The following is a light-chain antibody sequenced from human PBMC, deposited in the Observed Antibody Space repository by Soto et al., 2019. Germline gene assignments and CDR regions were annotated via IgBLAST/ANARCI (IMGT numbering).Light chain of an antibody. CDR1: QGIDSY. Sequence: DIQLTQSPSFLSASVGDRVTITCRASQGIDSYLAWYQQKPGKAPNVLIYGASTLQSGVPSRFSGSGSGTEFTLRISSLQPEDFATYCCQQLHSYPLTFGGGTKVGIK. J-gene: IGKJ4*01. V-gene: IGKV1-9*01. CDR2: GAS. CDR3: QQLHSYPLT.